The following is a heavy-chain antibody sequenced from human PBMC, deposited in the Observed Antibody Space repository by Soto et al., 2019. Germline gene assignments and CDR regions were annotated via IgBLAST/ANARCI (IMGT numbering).Heavy chain of an antibody. CDR3: AKDGGYSYGYSPRYHSGMDV. CDR2: ISGSGGST. V-gene: IGHV3-23*01. J-gene: IGHJ6*02. Sequence: EVQLLESGGGLVQPGGSLRLSCAASGFTFSSYAMSWVRQAPGKGLEWVSAISGSGGSTYYADSVKGRFTISRDNSKNTRDLKMNSLGAEDTGVYDCAKDGGYSYGYSPRYHSGMDVWGQGTTVTVSS. CDR1: GFTFSSYA. D-gene: IGHD5-18*01.